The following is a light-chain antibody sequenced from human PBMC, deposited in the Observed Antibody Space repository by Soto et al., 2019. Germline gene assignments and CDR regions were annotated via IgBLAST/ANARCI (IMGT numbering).Light chain of an antibody. J-gene: IGKJ4*01. Sequence: EIVLTQSPATLSLSPGERATLSCRASQSVRSYLAWYQQKPGQAPMLLIYDASNRATGIPARFSGSGSGTDFTLTISSLEPEDFAVYYCQQRSNWPPTFGGGTKVEIK. CDR2: DAS. V-gene: IGKV3-11*01. CDR1: QSVRSY. CDR3: QQRSNWPPT.